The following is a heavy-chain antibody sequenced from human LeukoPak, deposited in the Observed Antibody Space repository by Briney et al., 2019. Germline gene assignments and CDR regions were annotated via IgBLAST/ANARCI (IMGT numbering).Heavy chain of an antibody. V-gene: IGHV3-23*01. CDR1: GFTFSSYA. CDR2: ISGSGGST. D-gene: IGHD6-19*01. Sequence: GGSLGLSCAASGFTFSSYAMSWVRQAPGKGLEWVSAISGSGGSTYYADSVKGRFTISRDNSKNTLYLQMNSLRAEDTAVYYCVRGGSGWYYPDYYYGMDVWGQGTTVTVSS. J-gene: IGHJ6*02. CDR3: VRGGSGWYYPDYYYGMDV.